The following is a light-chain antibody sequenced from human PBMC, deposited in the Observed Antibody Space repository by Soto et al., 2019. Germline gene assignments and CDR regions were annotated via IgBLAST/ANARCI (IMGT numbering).Light chain of an antibody. J-gene: IGKJ1*01. V-gene: IGKV3-20*01. CDR1: QSVSIY. CDR2: DAS. CDR3: QQYGSSLTWT. Sequence: EIVLTQSPATLSLSPGERATLSCRASQSVSIYLAWYQQKPGQAPRLLIFDASNRATGVPDRFSGSGSGTDFTLTISRLEPEDFAVYYCQQYGSSLTWTFGQGTKVDIK.